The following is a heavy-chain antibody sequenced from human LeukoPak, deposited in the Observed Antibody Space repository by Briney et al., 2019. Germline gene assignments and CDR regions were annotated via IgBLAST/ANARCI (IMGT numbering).Heavy chain of an antibody. CDR3: ARVSPKARTGYYPLYYYYYMDV. CDR1: GGSISSGSYY. Sequence: PSETLSLTCTVSGGSISSGSYYWSWIRQPAGKGLEWIGRIYTSGSTNYNPSLKSRVTISVDTSKNQFSLKLSSVTAADTAVYYCARVSPKARTGYYPLYYYYYMDVWGKGTTVTISS. J-gene: IGHJ6*03. CDR2: IYTSGST. V-gene: IGHV4-61*02. D-gene: IGHD3/OR15-3a*01.